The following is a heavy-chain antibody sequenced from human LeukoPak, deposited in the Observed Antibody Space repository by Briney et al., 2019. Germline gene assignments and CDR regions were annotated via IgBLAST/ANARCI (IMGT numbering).Heavy chain of an antibody. Sequence: ASAKVSCKASGYTFTSYGISWVRQAPGQGLEWMGWISAYNGNTNYAQKLQGRVTMTTDTTTSTAYMELRSLKADDMAVYYCARGYSSGWYYMDVWGKGTTVTVSS. V-gene: IGHV1-18*03. J-gene: IGHJ6*03. CDR2: ISAYNGNT. CDR3: ARGYSSGWYYMDV. D-gene: IGHD6-19*01. CDR1: GYTFTSYG.